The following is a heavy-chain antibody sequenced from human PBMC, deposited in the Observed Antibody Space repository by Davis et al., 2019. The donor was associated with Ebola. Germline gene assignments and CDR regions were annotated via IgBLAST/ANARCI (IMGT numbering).Heavy chain of an antibody. CDR3: ARDGGSWSYYYYGMDV. CDR1: GLTFSIYA. V-gene: IGHV3-23*01. Sequence: GESLKISCAASGLTFSIYAMSWVRQGSGNTLECISSISGSGDTTKYADSVKGRFTISRDNAKNSLYLQMNSLRAEDTAVYYCARDGGSWSYYYYGMDVWGQGTTVTVSS. D-gene: IGHD2-15*01. CDR2: ISGSGDTT. J-gene: IGHJ6*02.